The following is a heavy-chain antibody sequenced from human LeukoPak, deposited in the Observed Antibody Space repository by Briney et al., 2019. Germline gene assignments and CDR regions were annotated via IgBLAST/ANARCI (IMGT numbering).Heavy chain of an antibody. J-gene: IGHJ5*02. V-gene: IGHV3-7*05. CDR1: GFIFSSYW. CDR3: ATDRSLNWFDA. Sequence: GGSLRLSCAASGFIFSSYWMSWVRQAPGKGLEWVANINEDGGEKYYMDSVKGRFTISRDNAKNSLYLQMDSLRAEDTAVYYCATDRSLNWFDAWGQGTLVTASS. CDR2: INEDGGEK. D-gene: IGHD1-26*01.